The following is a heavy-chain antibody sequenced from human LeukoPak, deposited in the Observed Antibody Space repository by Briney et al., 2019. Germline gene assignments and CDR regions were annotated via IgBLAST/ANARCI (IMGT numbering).Heavy chain of an antibody. CDR3: AREDTGSGYNNWFDP. CDR1: GGSISSGDYY. J-gene: IGHJ5*02. Sequence: SETLSLTCTVSGGSISSGDYYWSWIRQPPGKGLEWIGYIYYSGSTYYNPSLKSRVTISVDTSKNQFSLELSSVTAADTAVYYCAREDTGSGYNNWFDPWGQGTLVTVSS. V-gene: IGHV4-30-4*01. D-gene: IGHD3-22*01. CDR2: IYYSGST.